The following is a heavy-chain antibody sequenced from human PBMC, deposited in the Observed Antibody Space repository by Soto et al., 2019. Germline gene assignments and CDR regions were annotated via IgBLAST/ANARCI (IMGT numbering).Heavy chain of an antibody. CDR3: ARALRGVDGTFRGMDV. CDR2: IYSGGTT. CDR1: GFTVSSKY. D-gene: IGHD2-15*01. J-gene: IGHJ6*02. V-gene: IGHV3-66*01. Sequence: PGGSLRLSCAASGFTVSSKYMSWVRQAPGKGLEWVSVIYSGGTTYYADSVKGRFTISRDNSKNTLYLQMNSLRAEDTAVYHCARALRGVDGTFRGMDVWGQGTTVTVSS.